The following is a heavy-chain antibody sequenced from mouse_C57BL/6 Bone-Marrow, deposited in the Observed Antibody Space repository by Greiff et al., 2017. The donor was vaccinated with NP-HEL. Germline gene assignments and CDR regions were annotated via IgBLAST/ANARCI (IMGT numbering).Heavy chain of an antibody. Sequence: QVQLQQPGTELVKPGASVKLSCKASGYTFTSYWMHWVKQRPGQGLEWIGNINPSNGGTNYNEKFKSKATLTVDKSSSTTYMQLSSLTSYYSSVYYCARFYYGSSYAMDYWGQGTSVTVSS. J-gene: IGHJ4*01. CDR3: ARFYYGSSYAMDY. CDR1: GYTFTSYW. CDR2: INPSNGGT. V-gene: IGHV1-53*01. D-gene: IGHD1-1*01.